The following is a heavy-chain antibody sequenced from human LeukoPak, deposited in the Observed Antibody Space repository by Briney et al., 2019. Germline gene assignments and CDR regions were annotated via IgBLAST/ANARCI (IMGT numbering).Heavy chain of an antibody. CDR1: GGTFSSYA. D-gene: IGHD3-10*01. CDR2: IIPIFGTA. J-gene: IGHJ6*04. CDR3: ARPQLYGSGSYPYYYYYGMDV. V-gene: IGHV1-69*13. Sequence: ASVKVSCKASGGTFSSYAISRVRQAPGQGLEWMGGIIPIFGTANYAQKFQGRVTITADESTSTAYMELSSLRSEDTAVYYCARPQLYGSGSYPYYYYYGMDVWGKGTTVTVSS.